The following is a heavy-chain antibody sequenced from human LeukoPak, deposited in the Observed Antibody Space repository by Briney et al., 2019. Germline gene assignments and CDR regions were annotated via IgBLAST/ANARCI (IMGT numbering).Heavy chain of an antibody. CDR1: GFTFDDYA. D-gene: IGHD4-11*01. CDR2: ISWNSGSI. J-gene: IGHJ6*04. CDR3: ARGMTTGMDV. Sequence: PGRPLRLSCAASGFTFDDYAMHWVRQAPGKGLEWVSGISWNSGSIGYADSVKGRFTISRDNAKNSLYLQMNSLRAEDTALYHCARGMTTGMDVWGKGTTVTISS. V-gene: IGHV3-9*01.